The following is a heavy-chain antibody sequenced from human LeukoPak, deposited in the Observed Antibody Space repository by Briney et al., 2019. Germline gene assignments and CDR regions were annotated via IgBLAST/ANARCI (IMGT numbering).Heavy chain of an antibody. J-gene: IGHJ3*02. CDR3: ARPGRYEKLAFDI. Sequence: SETLSLTCAVYGGSFSGYYWSWIRQPPGKGLEWIGEINHSGSTNYNPSLKSRVTISVDTSKNQFSLKLSSVTAADTAVYYCARPGRYEKLAFDIWGQGTMVTVSS. CDR2: INHSGST. D-gene: IGHD2-2*01. V-gene: IGHV4-34*01. CDR1: GGSFSGYY.